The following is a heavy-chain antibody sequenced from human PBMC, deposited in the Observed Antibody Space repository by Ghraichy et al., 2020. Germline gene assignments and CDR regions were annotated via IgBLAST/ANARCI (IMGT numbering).Heavy chain of an antibody. Sequence: SETLSLTCTVSGGSISSSSYYWGWIRQPPGKGLEWIGSIYYSGSTYYNPSLKSRVTISVDTSKNQFSLKLSSVTAADTAVYYCARHEAAARPVVYFDYWGQGTLVTVSS. CDR1: GGSISSSSYY. D-gene: IGHD6-6*01. CDR2: IYYSGST. CDR3: ARHEAAARPVVYFDY. J-gene: IGHJ4*02. V-gene: IGHV4-39*01.